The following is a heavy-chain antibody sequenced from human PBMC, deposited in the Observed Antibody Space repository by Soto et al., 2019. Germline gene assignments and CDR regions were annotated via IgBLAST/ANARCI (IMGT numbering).Heavy chain of an antibody. J-gene: IGHJ2*01. D-gene: IGHD4-17*01. CDR2: IIPVFGTA. CDR3: ARGVEDVTTTPAVWYFDL. V-gene: IGHV1-69*01. Sequence: QVQLVQSGAEVEKPGSSVRVSCKSSAGTFSTSAIGWVRQAPGQGLEWMGGIIPVFGTANYAQKFQDRVTITADESTSTAYIDLRSLTSEDTAIYYCARGVEDVTTTPAVWYFDLWGPGTLVTVSS. CDR1: AGTFSTSA.